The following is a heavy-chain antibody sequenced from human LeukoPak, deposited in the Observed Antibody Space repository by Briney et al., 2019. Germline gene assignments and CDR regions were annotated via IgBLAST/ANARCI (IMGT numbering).Heavy chain of an antibody. V-gene: IGHV3-23*01. CDR2: ISGSGGST. CDR3: AKDDVLRYFSHTQSFDI. J-gene: IGHJ3*02. CDR1: GFSFSTYS. Sequence: GGSLRLSCVASGFSFSTYSMDWVRQAPGKGLEWVSAISGSGGSTYYADSVKGRFTISRDNSKNTLYLQMNSLRAEDTAVYYCAKDDVLRYFSHTQSFDIWGQGTMVTVSS. D-gene: IGHD3-9*01.